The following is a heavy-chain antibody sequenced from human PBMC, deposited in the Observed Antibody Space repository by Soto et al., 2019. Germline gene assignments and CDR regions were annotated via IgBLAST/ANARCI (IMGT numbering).Heavy chain of an antibody. J-gene: IGHJ5*02. D-gene: IGHD3-3*01. CDR2: ISAYNGNT. CDR1: GYTLTSYG. CDR3: ARQTIFGVLPRGWFDP. V-gene: IGHV1-18*01. Sequence: GASVKVSCKASGYTLTSYGISWVRQAPGQGLEWMGWISAYNGNTNYAQKLQGRVTMTTDTSTSTAYMELRSLRSDDTAVYYCARQTIFGVLPRGWFDPWGQGTLVTVSS.